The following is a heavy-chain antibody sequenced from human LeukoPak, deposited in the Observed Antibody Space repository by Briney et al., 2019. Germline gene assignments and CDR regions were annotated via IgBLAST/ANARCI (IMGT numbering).Heavy chain of an antibody. Sequence: QTLSLTCAISGDSFSSNSAVWNWIRQSPSRGLEWLGRTYYRSKWYNDYAVSVKSRITINPDTSKNQFSLQLNSVTPEDTAVYYCARGDRYYYYYGMDVWGQGTTVTVSS. CDR1: GDSFSSNSAV. J-gene: IGHJ6*02. CDR3: ARGDRYYYYYGMDV. V-gene: IGHV6-1*01. CDR2: TYYRSKWYN.